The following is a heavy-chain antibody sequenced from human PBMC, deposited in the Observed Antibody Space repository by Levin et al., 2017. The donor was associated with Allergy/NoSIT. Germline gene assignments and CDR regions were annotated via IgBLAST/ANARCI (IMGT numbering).Heavy chain of an antibody. V-gene: IGHV3-30-3*01. J-gene: IGHJ3*02. CDR2: ISYDGSNK. Sequence: GGSLRLSCAASGFTFSSYAMHWVRQAPGKGLEWVAVISYDGSNKYYADSVKGRFTISRDNSKNTLYLQMNSLRAEDTAVYYCARALLWFGEFKADAFDIWGQGTMVTVSS. D-gene: IGHD3-10*01. CDR3: ARALLWFGEFKADAFDI. CDR1: GFTFSSYA.